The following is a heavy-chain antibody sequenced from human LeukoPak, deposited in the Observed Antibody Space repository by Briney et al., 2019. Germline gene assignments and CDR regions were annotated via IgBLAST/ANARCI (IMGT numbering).Heavy chain of an antibody. D-gene: IGHD3-16*02. Sequence: GGSLRLSCAASGFTFKHAWMSWVRQAPGKGLEWVGRIKSKSDGGATDYAAPVKGRFTISRDDSKNTLYLQMNSLKTEDTAVYYCTTGVMITFGGVIVFDYWGQGTLVTVSS. CDR3: TTGVMITFGGVIVFDY. V-gene: IGHV3-15*01. J-gene: IGHJ4*02. CDR1: GFTFKHAW. CDR2: IKSKSDGGAT.